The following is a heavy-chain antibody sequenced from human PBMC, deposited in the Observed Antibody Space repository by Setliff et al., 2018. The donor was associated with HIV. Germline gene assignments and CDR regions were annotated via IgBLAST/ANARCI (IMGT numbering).Heavy chain of an antibody. J-gene: IGHJ6*02. CDR2: IYHSEYT. V-gene: IGHV4-38-2*02. CDR1: GYSISSGYS. CDR3: ARGHCSGTNCYGVDYYGMDV. Sequence: SETLSLTCTVSGYSISSGYSWGWIRQPPGKGLEWIGEIYHSEYTNYNASLKSRVSMSVDKSKNQFSLKLTSVTAADTAVYYCARGHCSGTNCYGVDYYGMDVWGQGTTVTVSS. D-gene: IGHD2-2*01.